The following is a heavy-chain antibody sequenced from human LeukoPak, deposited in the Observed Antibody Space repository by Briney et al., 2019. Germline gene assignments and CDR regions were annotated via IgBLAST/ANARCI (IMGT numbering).Heavy chain of an antibody. J-gene: IGHJ3*02. CDR2: ISSGGSTI. V-gene: IGHV3-48*03. CDR1: GFTFNSYE. CDR3: ARGHLSLTGSDAFDI. D-gene: IGHD3-10*01. Sequence: GGSLRLSCAASGFTFNSYEMNWVRQAPGKGLEWVSYISSGGSTIYYADSVKGRFTISRDNAKNSLYLQVNSLRAEDTAVYYCARGHLSLTGSDAFDIWGQGTMVTVSS.